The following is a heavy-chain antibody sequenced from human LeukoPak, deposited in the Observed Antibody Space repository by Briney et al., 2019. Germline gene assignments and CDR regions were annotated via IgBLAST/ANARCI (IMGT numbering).Heavy chain of an antibody. CDR1: GLSISSYY. CDR3: ARLDGLAWFHP. D-gene: IGHD5-24*01. Sequence: AETLSLTCTVSGLSISSYYWSWLRQPPGKGLEWIGYIYYSGSTNYNPSLKSRVTISVDTSKNQFALKLSSVTAADTAVYYCARLDGLAWFHPWGEGTLVTVP. V-gene: IGHV4-59*01. CDR2: IYYSGST. J-gene: IGHJ5*02.